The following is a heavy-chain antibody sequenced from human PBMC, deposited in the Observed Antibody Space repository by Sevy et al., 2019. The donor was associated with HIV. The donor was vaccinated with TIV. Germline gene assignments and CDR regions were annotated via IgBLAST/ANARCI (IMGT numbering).Heavy chain of an antibody. CDR3: ARVLGTVQGVIKVGGMDD. D-gene: IGHD3-10*01. Sequence: GGSLRLSCAASGFTFSSYSMNWVRQAPGKGLEWVSSINSSSSYIYYADSVKGRFTISRDNAKNSLYLQMNSLRAEDMVVYYCARVLGTVQGVIKVGGMDDWGQGTTVTVSS. J-gene: IGHJ6*02. V-gene: IGHV3-21*01. CDR1: GFTFSSYS. CDR2: INSSSSYI.